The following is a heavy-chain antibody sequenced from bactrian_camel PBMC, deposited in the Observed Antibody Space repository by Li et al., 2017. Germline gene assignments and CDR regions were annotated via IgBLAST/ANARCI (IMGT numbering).Heavy chain of an antibody. D-gene: IGHD1*01. CDR1: RISYDGRC. Sequence: HVQLVESGGGSVQAGGSLRLSCAVSRISYDGRCMAWFRQPTGKKREGVATMHSDGGSAYYAGSVKGRFTISQDKNTMHLEMNSLKVEDTAMYYCAVPRGSLFGLCPLRVVDYAHWGQGTQVTVS. CDR2: MHSDGGSA. J-gene: IGHJ4*01. CDR3: AVPRGSLFGLCPLRVVDYAH. V-gene: IGHV3S54*01.